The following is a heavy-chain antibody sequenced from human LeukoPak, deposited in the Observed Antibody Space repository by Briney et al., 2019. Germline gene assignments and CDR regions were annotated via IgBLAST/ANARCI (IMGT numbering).Heavy chain of an antibody. V-gene: IGHV4-4*07. D-gene: IGHD2-21*02. CDR3: TRDNAGDWYAFDI. CDR1: GASISSYY. CDR2: LYTSGST. Sequence: PPETLSLTCTVSGASISSYYWSWIRQPAGKGLEWIGRLYTSGSTNYNPSLKSRVTMSGDTSKNQFSLKLSSVTAADTALYYCTRDNAGDWYAFDIWGQGTVVTVSS. J-gene: IGHJ3*02.